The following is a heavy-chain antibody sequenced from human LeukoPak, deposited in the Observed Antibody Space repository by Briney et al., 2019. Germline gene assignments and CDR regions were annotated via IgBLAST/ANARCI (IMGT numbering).Heavy chain of an antibody. CDR1: GGSISSGSYY. CDR2: IYYSGST. J-gene: IGHJ5*02. CDR3: ARVVALSWFDP. Sequence: SQTLSLTCTVSGGSISSGSYYWSWIRQPAGKGLEWIGYIYYSGSTNYNPSLKSRVTISVDRSKNQFSLKLSSVTAADTAVYYCARVVALSWFDPWGQGTLVTVSS. V-gene: IGHV4-61*09. D-gene: IGHD2-21*01.